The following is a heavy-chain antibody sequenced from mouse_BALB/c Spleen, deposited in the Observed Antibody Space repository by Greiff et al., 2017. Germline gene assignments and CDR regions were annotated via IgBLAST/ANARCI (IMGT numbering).Heavy chain of an antibody. CDR1: GFTFSSYT. CDR2: ISNGGGST. V-gene: IGHV5-12-2*01. D-gene: IGHD2-3*01. Sequence: DVMLVESGGGLVQPGGSLKLSCAASGFTFSSYTMSWVRQTPEKRLEWVAYISNGGGSTYYPDTVKGRFTISRDNAKNTLYLQMSSLKSEDTAMYYCARQDGYSYYAMDYWGQGTSVTVSS. CDR3: ARQDGYSYYAMDY. J-gene: IGHJ4*01.